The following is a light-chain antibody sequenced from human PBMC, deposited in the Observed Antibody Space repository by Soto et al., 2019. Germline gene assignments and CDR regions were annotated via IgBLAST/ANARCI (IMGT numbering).Light chain of an antibody. CDR2: RAS. CDR1: QSVSNNY. Sequence: ESGLTQSPGTLSLSPGEGATLSCRASQSVSNNYLAWYQQKPGQAPRLLIYRASSRATGIPDRFSGSGSGTDFTLTISRLEPEDFAVYHCQQYGSLPWTFGQGTKVDIK. CDR3: QQYGSLPWT. J-gene: IGKJ1*01. V-gene: IGKV3-20*01.